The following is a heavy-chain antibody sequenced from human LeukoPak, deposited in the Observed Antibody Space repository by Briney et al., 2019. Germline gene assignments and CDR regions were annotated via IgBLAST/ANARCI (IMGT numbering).Heavy chain of an antibody. Sequence: PGGSLRLSCAASGFNFSSYWMSWVRQAPGKGREWVANIKHDERTKCYVDSVKGRFTISRANAKNSLYLQMYSLRAEDTAVYYCARHDFWSGYYYYYYYMDVWGKGTTVTVSS. CDR2: IKHDERTK. J-gene: IGHJ6*03. CDR1: GFNFSSYW. V-gene: IGHV3-7*01. CDR3: ARHDFWSGYYYYYYYMDV. D-gene: IGHD3-3*01.